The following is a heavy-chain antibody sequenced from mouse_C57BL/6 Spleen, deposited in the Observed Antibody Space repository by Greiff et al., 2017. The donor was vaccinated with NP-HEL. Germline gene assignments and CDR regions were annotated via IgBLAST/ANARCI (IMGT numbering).Heavy chain of an antibody. Sequence: EVQLVESEGGLVQPGSSMKLSCTASGFTFSDYYMAWVRQVPEKGLEWVANINYDGSSTYYLDSLKSRFIISRDNAKNILYLQMSSLKSEDTATYYCARDYDYDVGYFDVWGTGTTVTVSS. J-gene: IGHJ1*03. V-gene: IGHV5-16*01. CDR3: ARDYDYDVGYFDV. CDR2: INYDGSST. CDR1: GFTFSDYY. D-gene: IGHD2-4*01.